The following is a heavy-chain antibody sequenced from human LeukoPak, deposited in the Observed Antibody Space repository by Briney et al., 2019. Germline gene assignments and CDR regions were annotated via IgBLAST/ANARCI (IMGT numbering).Heavy chain of an antibody. CDR1: GGTFSSYA. CDR3: AKLATSDTGETY. D-gene: IGHD3-16*01. J-gene: IGHJ4*02. CDR2: IIPIFGTA. V-gene: IGHV1-69*13. Sequence: SVKVSCKASGGTFSSYAISWVRQAPGQGLEWMGGIIPIFGTANYAQKFQGRVAITADESTSTAYMELSSLRSEDTAIYYCAKLATSDTGETYWGQGTLVTVSS.